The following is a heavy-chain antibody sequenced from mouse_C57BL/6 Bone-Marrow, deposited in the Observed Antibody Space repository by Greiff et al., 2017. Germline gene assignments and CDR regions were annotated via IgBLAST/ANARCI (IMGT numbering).Heavy chain of an antibody. V-gene: IGHV1-64*01. Sequence: VQLQQPGAELVKPGASVKLSCKASGYTFTSYWMHWVKQRPGQGLEWIGMIHPNSGSTNYNEKFKSKATLTVDKSSSTAYMQLSSLTSEDSAVYYCARGVSYYYAMDYCGQGTSVTVSS. D-gene: IGHD6-2*01. CDR2: IHPNSGST. CDR1: GYTFTSYW. J-gene: IGHJ4*01. CDR3: ARGVSYYYAMDY.